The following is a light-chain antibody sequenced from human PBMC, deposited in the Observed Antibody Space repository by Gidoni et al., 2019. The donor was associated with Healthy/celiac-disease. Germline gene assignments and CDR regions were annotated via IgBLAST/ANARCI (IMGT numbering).Light chain of an antibody. Sequence: DIQMTQSPSPLSASVGDRVTIPCRASQSINSHLNWYQQKAGKAPKLLVYVATSLQSGVTSTFSGSGSGTDYTLTISSLQPDDFATYYCQQSYSTPSTFGQGTKLDIK. J-gene: IGKJ2*01. CDR3: QQSYSTPST. V-gene: IGKV1-39*01. CDR1: QSINSH. CDR2: VAT.